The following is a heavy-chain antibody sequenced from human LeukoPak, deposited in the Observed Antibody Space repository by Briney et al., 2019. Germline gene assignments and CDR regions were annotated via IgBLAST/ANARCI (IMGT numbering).Heavy chain of an antibody. J-gene: IGHJ4*02. CDR1: GYSFTNYW. D-gene: IGHD6-13*01. CDR2: IHPGDSDT. CDR3: ARLTAAGTGYFDY. Sequence: GESLKISCKGSGYSFTNYWIGWVRQMPGKGLEWAAIIHPGDSDTRYSPSFQGQVTISADKSISTAYLQWSSLKASDTAMYYCARLTAAGTGYFDYWGQGTLVTVSS. V-gene: IGHV5-51*01.